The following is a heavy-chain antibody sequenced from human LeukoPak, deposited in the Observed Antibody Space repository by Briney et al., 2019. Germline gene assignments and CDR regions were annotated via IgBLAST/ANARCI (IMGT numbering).Heavy chain of an antibody. D-gene: IGHD3-22*01. J-gene: IGHJ4*02. V-gene: IGHV7-4-1*02. CDR2: TNTNTGNP. CDR1: GYTFTSYA. Sequence: GASVKVSCKASGYTFTSYAMNWVRQAPGQGLEWMGWTNTNTGNPTYAQGFTGRFVFSLDTSVSTAYLQISSLKAEDTAVYYCARYGAYYYDSSGYYREYYFDYWGQGTLVTVSS. CDR3: ARYGAYYYDSSGYYREYYFDY.